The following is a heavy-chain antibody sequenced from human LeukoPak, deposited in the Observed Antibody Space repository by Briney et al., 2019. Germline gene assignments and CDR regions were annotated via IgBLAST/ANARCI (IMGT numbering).Heavy chain of an antibody. J-gene: IGHJ5*02. D-gene: IGHD3-10*02. CDR2: IYYSGNT. V-gene: IGHV4-59*08. CDR3: ARRVYGVVWFDP. CDR1: GGSISSYY. Sequence: SSETLSLTCTVSGGSISSYYWSWIRQPPGKGLEWIGYIYYSGNTNYNPSLKSRVTISVDTSKNQFSLKLSSVTAADTAVYYCARRVYGVVWFDPWGQGTLVTVSS.